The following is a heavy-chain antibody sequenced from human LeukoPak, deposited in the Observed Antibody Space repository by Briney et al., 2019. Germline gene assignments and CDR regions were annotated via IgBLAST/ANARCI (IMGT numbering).Heavy chain of an antibody. J-gene: IGHJ4*02. CDR1: GFTFDDYA. Sequence: PGRSLRLSCAASGFTFDDYAMHWVRQAPGKGLDWVSGISWNSGSIGYADSVKGRFTISRDDAKNSLYLQMSSLRAEDTALYYCAKAQDYGGKNYFDYWGQGTLVTVSS. D-gene: IGHD4-23*01. CDR2: ISWNSGSI. CDR3: AKAQDYGGKNYFDY. V-gene: IGHV3-9*01.